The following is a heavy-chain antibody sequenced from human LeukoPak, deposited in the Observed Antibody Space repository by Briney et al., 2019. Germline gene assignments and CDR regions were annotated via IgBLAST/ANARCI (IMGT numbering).Heavy chain of an antibody. CDR2: TSESGTGT. CDR3: AKDIAQGYTFGSIEEDF. J-gene: IGHJ4*02. CDR1: GFTFSSYS. Sequence: GGSLRLSCAASGFTFSSYSMNWVRQAPGKGLEWVSATSESGTGTYYADSVKGRFTISRDNSKNTLSLQMNSLRAEDTAVYYCAKDIAQGYTFGSIEEDFWGQGTLVTVSS. D-gene: IGHD5-18*01. V-gene: IGHV3-23*01.